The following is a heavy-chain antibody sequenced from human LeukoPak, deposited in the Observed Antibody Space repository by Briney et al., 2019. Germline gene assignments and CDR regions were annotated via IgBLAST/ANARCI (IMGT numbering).Heavy chain of an antibody. CDR3: ASRVGRGYYGMDV. CDR1: GGSISSYY. V-gene: IGHV4-4*07. D-gene: IGHD3-10*01. J-gene: IGHJ6*02. Sequence: SETLSLTCTVSGGSISSYYWSWIRQPAGKGLEWIGRIYTSGSTNYNPSLKSRVTISVDTSKSQFSLRLSSVTAADTAVYYSASRVGRGYYGMDVWGQGTTVSVSS. CDR2: IYTSGST.